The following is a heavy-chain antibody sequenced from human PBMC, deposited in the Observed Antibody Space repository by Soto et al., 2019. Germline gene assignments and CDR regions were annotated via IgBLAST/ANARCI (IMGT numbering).Heavy chain of an antibody. Sequence: SETLSLTCTVSGDSISSGNKYWSWIRQPPGKGLEWIGYIFSSGTTYYNPSLKSRLTMSLDASQNQFSLKLNSLTDADTAVYFCARVPSPFDYYYAMDVWGQGTTVTVS. V-gene: IGHV4-30-4*01. J-gene: IGHJ6*02. D-gene: IGHD3-16*01. CDR1: GDSISSGNKY. CDR3: ARVPSPFDYYYAMDV. CDR2: IFSSGTT.